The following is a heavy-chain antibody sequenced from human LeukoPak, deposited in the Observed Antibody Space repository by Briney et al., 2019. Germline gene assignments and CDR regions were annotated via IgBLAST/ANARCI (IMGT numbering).Heavy chain of an antibody. CDR1: GFTFSSYG. D-gene: IGHD3/OR15-3a*01. V-gene: IGHV3-30*18. CDR3: AKDLPPGVDTGLD. Sequence: GGSLRLSCAASGFTFSSYGMHWVRQAPGKGLEWVAVISYDGSNKYYADSVKGRFTISRDNSKNTLYLQMNSLRAEDTAVYYCAKDLPPGVDTGLDWGQGTQVTVSS. J-gene: IGHJ4*02. CDR2: ISYDGSNK.